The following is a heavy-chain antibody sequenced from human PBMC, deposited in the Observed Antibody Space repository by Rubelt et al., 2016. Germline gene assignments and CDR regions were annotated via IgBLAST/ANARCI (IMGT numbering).Heavy chain of an antibody. CDR2: IWYDGSNK. CDR3: ARVREDYYDSSGYYSRCYFDY. J-gene: IGHJ4*02. Sequence: APGKGLEWVAVIWYDGSNKYYADSVKGRFTISRDNSENTLYLQMNSLRAEDTAVYYCARVREDYYDSSGYYSRCYFDYWGQGTLVTVSS. V-gene: IGHV3-33*01. D-gene: IGHD3-22*01.